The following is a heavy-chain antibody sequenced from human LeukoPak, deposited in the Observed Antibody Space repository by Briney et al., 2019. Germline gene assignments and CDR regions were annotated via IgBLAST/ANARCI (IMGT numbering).Heavy chain of an antibody. Sequence: SGPTLVKPTQTLTLTCTFSGFSLSTSGVGVSWIRQPPRHALGRLNLIFWDDDKRYSPYLKSRLTITKDTSKNQVVLTVTNMDPVDTATYYCAHTPPGYDSSGYDYFDYWGQGTLVTASS. CDR2: IFWDDDK. CDR3: AHTPPGYDSSGYDYFDY. CDR1: GFSLSTSGVG. J-gene: IGHJ4*02. V-gene: IGHV2-5*02. D-gene: IGHD3-22*01.